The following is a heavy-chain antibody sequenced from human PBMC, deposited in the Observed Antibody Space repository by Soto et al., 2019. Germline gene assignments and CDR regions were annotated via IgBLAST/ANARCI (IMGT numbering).Heavy chain of an antibody. CDR3: ATWREREHAYDI. J-gene: IGHJ3*02. D-gene: IGHD1-1*01. CDR2: LYDVEGS. CDR1: GLSISGKK. V-gene: IGHV3-53*01. Sequence: GGSLRRSCAASGLSISGKKNVAWVRQAPGKGLEWVSALYDVEGSFYADSAKGRFTTSSDRSKTTVYLQMNDLRPGDTAVYYCATWREREHAYDIWGQGTTVTVS.